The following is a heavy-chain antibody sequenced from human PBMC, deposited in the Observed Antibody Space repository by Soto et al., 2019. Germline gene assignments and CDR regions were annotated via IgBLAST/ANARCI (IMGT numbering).Heavy chain of an antibody. J-gene: IGHJ6*02. CDR1: GYTFTSYA. Sequence: QVQLVQSGAEEKKPGASVKVSCKASGYTFTSYAMHWVRQAPGQRLEWMGWINAGNGNTKYSQKFQGRVTITRDTSGSTAYMELNSLRSEDTAVYYCARDPSYYGMDVWGQGTTVTVSS. CDR3: ARDPSYYGMDV. CDR2: INAGNGNT. V-gene: IGHV1-3*05.